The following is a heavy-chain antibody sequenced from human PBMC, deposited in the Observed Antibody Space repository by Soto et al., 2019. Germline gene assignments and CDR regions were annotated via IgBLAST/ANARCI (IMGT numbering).Heavy chain of an antibody. D-gene: IGHD2-15*01. V-gene: IGHV3-30*02. CDR2: IRYDGSDE. CDR3: ARMGTSSWPLDY. Sequence: TGGSLRLSCAASASIFKGHGMHWVRQAPGKGLEWVAIIRYDGSDEHYGDSVKGRFTISKDTSKNQVVLTMTNMDPVDTATYYCARMGTSSWPLDYWGQGTPVTVSS. J-gene: IGHJ4*02. CDR1: ASIFKGHG.